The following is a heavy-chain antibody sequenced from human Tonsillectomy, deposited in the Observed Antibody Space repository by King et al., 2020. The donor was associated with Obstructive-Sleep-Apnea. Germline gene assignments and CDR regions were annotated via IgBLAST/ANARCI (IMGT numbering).Heavy chain of an antibody. V-gene: IGHV1-18*01. CDR1: GYNFKTYG. J-gene: IGHJ3*02. CDR3: ARDLFYYNSGTSYEDTFDI. CDR2: ISGHNGDT. D-gene: IGHD3-10*01. Sequence: FQLVQSGGEVKKPGASVRVSCKASGYNFKTYGLSWVRQAPGQGLEWMGWISGHNGDTNYAQRVRGRVVMTGDTTTSTAYMELSSLTPDYTAVYYCARDLFYYNSGTSYEDTFDIWGQGTMVTVSS.